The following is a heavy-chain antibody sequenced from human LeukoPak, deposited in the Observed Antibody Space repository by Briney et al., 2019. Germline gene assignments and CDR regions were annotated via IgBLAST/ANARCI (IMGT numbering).Heavy chain of an antibody. V-gene: IGHV4-59*01. Sequence: SETLSLTCTVSGGSISSYYWSWIRQPPGKGLEWIGYIYYSGSTNYNPSLKSRVTISVDTSKNQFSLKLSSVTAADTAVYYCARAPNPYCSGGSCLPFPFNFDYWGQGTLVTVSS. D-gene: IGHD2-15*01. J-gene: IGHJ4*02. CDR3: ARAPNPYCSGGSCLPFPFNFDY. CDR1: GGSISSYY. CDR2: IYYSGST.